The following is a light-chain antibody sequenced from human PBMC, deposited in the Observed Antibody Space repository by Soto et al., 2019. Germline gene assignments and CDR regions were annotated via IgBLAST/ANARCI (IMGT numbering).Light chain of an antibody. Sequence: QSALTQPHSVSGSPGQSVAISCTGTSSDVGGYNYVSWYQQHPGKVPKLLIYDVSKRPSGVPDRFSGSKSDNTASLTISGLQAEDEADYYCCSDAGSQFVFGTGTKLTVL. J-gene: IGLJ1*01. CDR3: CSDAGSQFV. V-gene: IGLV2-11*01. CDR1: SSDVGGYNY. CDR2: DVS.